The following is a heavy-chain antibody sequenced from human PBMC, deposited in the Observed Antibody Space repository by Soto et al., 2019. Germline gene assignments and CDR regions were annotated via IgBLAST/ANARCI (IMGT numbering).Heavy chain of an antibody. V-gene: IGHV3-73*02. D-gene: IGHD2-15*01. CDR1: GFRFTGSA. CDR2: VRNRPNSYAK. Sequence: EVVLVESGGGLVQPGGSLKLCCAASGFRFTGSAIHWVRQAPGKGLGWVGLVRNRPNSYAKAYAESLKGRVTISRDDSRNTSYLQVKSLKSEDTAVYFCTRACSGGSCYSTSDFDYWGQGTLVTVSS. J-gene: IGHJ4*02. CDR3: TRACSGGSCYSTSDFDY.